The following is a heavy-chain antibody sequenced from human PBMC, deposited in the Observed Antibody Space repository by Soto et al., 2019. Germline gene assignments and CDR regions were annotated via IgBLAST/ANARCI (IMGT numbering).Heavy chain of an antibody. Sequence: EVQLVESGGGLVQPGRSLRLSCAASGFTFDDYAMHWVRQAPGKGLEWVSGISWNSGSIGYADSVKGRFTISRDNAKNSLYLQMNSLRAEDTALYYCAKDGGDCSGGSCYAGRFDPWGQGTLVTVSS. V-gene: IGHV3-9*01. CDR1: GFTFDDYA. CDR3: AKDGGDCSGGSCYAGRFDP. D-gene: IGHD2-15*01. CDR2: ISWNSGSI. J-gene: IGHJ5*02.